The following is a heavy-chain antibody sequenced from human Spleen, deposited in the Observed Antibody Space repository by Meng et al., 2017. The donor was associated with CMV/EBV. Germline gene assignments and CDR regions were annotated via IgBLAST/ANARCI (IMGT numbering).Heavy chain of an antibody. CDR2: INPTSGGT. D-gene: IGHD3-3*01. CDR1: STFTDYY. V-gene: IGHV1-2*02. CDR3: TRDSTYYSFWSGTDFDY. Sequence: STFTDYYIHWVRQARGQGLEWMGWINPTSGGTTYARKFQGRVAMTRDTSISTVYMELSRLRSDDTALYYCTRDSTYYSFWSGTDFDYWGHGTLVTVSS. J-gene: IGHJ4*01.